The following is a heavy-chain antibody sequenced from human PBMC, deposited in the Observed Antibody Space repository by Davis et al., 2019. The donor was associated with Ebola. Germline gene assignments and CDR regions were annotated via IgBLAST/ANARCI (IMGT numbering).Heavy chain of an antibody. CDR2: ISTSGNYM. CDR3: ARVRRDGYNYFDS. CDR1: GFSLNNYN. V-gene: IGHV3-21*01. Sequence: GALRLSCAASGFSLNNYNMNWVRQAPGKGLEWVSYISTSGNYMYYADSVKGRFTVSRDNAKNSLYLQMSTLRAEDTAVYYCARVRRDGYNYFDSWGQGTLATVSS. J-gene: IGHJ4*02. D-gene: IGHD5-24*01.